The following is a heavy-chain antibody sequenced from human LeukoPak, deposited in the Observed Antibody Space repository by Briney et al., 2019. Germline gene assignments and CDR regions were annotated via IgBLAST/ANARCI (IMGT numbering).Heavy chain of an antibody. D-gene: IGHD6-13*01. Sequence: SVKVSCKASGGTFSSYAVSWVRQAPGQGLEWMGRINPILGIANYAQKFQGRVTITADKSTSTAYMELSSLRSEDTAVYYCARVPIAAAAPFDYWGQGTLVTVSS. J-gene: IGHJ4*02. CDR1: GGTFSSYA. CDR3: ARVPIAAAAPFDY. CDR2: INPILGIA. V-gene: IGHV1-69*04.